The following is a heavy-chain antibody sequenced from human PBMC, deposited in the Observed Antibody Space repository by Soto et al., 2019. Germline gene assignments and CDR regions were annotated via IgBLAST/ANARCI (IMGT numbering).Heavy chain of an antibody. CDR3: ATSSWTQLWAYY. V-gene: IGHV4-31*03. Sequence: QVQLQESGPGLVKPSQTLSLTCTVSGGSISSGGHYCSWIRQHPGKGLEWIGYIYYSGSTYYNPYLKSRVSISVDTSKNQFSLKLRSVSAADTAVYYCATSSWTQLWAYYWGQGTLVTVSS. CDR2: IYYSGST. D-gene: IGHD5-18*01. J-gene: IGHJ4*02. CDR1: GGSISSGGHY.